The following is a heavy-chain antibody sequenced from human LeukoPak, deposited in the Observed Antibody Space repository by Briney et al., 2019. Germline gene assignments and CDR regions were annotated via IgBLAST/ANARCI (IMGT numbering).Heavy chain of an antibody. CDR2: IRGGGANP. Sequence: GGSPRLSCAASGFTFSNFAMNWVRQAPGKGLEWVSSIRGGGANPHYADSVKGRFTISRDNSKNTLYMEMNSLRAEDTAVYYCAKGSYTYGNDAYDIWGQGTMVTVSS. CDR1: GFTFSNFA. D-gene: IGHD5-18*01. CDR3: AKGSYTYGNDAYDI. J-gene: IGHJ3*02. V-gene: IGHV3-23*01.